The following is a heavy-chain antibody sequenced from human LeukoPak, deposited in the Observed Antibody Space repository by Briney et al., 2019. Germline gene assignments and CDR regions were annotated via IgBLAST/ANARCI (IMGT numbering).Heavy chain of an antibody. Sequence: SETLSLTCTVSGGSISSSSYYWGWIRHPPGKGLEYIGSIYYSGSTYYNPSLKSRVTISVDTSKNQFSLKLSSVTAADTAVYYCARRGGYCSGVSCLSWFDPWGQGTLVTVSS. J-gene: IGHJ5*02. CDR2: IYYSGST. D-gene: IGHD2-15*01. CDR1: GGSISSSSYY. CDR3: ARRGGYCSGVSCLSWFDP. V-gene: IGHV4-39*01.